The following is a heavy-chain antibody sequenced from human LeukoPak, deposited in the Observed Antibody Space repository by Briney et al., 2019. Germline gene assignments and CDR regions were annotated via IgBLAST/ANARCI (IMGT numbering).Heavy chain of an antibody. CDR3: ASLSSILGAFDS. J-gene: IGHJ3*02. CDR1: GGSISSSSYY. Sequence: SETLSLTCTVSGGSISSSSYYWGWIRQPPGKGLEWIGSIYFGGSSYYSPSLKSRVTISVDTSNNQFSLRLSPVTAADTAVYYCASLSSILGAFDSWGQGTMVTVSS. CDR2: IYFGGSS. D-gene: IGHD7-27*01. V-gene: IGHV4-39*07.